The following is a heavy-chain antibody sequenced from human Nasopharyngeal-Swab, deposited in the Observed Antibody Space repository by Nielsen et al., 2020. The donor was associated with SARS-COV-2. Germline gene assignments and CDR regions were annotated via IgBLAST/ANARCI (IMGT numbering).Heavy chain of an antibody. CDR3: ARQHSGWYGDYYFDY. Sequence: SETLSLTCTVSGGSISSYYWSWIRQPPGKGLEWIGYIYYSGNTNYNPSLKSRVTISVDTSKNQFSLKLSSVTAADTAVYYCARQHSGWYGDYYFDYWGQGTLVTVSS. CDR2: IYYSGNT. V-gene: IGHV4-59*08. CDR1: GGSISSYY. J-gene: IGHJ4*02. D-gene: IGHD6-19*01.